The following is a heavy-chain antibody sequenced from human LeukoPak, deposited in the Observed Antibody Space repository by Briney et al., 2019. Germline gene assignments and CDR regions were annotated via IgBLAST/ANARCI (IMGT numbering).Heavy chain of an antibody. CDR2: ISYDGSNK. CDR1: GFTFSSYA. D-gene: IGHD3-22*01. Sequence: GGSLRLSCAASGFTFSSYAMRWVRQAPGKGLEWVALISYDGSNKYYADSVKGRFTVSRDNSKNTLFLQMNSLRAEDTAVYYCAKVGSYHDFDYWGQGTLVTVSS. J-gene: IGHJ4*02. CDR3: AKVGSYHDFDY. V-gene: IGHV3-30*18.